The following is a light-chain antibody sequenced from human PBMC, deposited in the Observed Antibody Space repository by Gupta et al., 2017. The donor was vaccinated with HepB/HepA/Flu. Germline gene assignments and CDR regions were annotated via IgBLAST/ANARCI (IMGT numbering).Light chain of an antibody. CDR2: GAS. CDR3: QQYDSSLWT. V-gene: IGKV3-20*01. J-gene: IGKJ1*01. CDR1: QSVTSSY. Sequence: EIVLTLSPRTLSFSPGERATLSCRASQSVTSSYLAWYQQKPGQAPRLLIYGASSRATGIPDRFSGSGSGTDFTLTINRLEPEDFAVYYCQQYDSSLWTFGQGTKVEIK.